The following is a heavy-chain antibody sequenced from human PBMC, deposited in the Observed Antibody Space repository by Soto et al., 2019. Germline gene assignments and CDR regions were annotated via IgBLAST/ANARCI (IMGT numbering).Heavy chain of an antibody. V-gene: IGHV1-69*01. J-gene: IGHJ6*02. Sequence: QVQLVQSGAEVKKPGSSVKVSCKASGGTFSSYAISWVRQAPGQGLEWMGGIIPIFGTANYAQKFQGRVTITADESTSTAYMELSSLRSEDTAVYYCAGPVCGGDCYRYYYYGMDVWGQGTTVTVSS. CDR3: AGPVCGGDCYRYYYYGMDV. CDR1: GGTFSSYA. CDR2: IIPIFGTA. D-gene: IGHD2-21*02.